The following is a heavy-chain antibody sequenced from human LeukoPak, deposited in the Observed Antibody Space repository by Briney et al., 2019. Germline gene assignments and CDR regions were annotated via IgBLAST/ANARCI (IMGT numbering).Heavy chain of an antibody. D-gene: IGHD6-19*01. Sequence: QAGGSLRLSCAASGFTFSSYAMSWVRQAPGKGLEWVSGISVSAGTTYYADSVKGRFIISRDNSRNTLFLQLNSLRADDTALYYCAKEGGNGWSYFDYWGQGTLVTVSS. CDR1: GFTFSSYA. J-gene: IGHJ4*02. CDR3: AKEGGNGWSYFDY. CDR2: ISVSAGTT. V-gene: IGHV3-23*01.